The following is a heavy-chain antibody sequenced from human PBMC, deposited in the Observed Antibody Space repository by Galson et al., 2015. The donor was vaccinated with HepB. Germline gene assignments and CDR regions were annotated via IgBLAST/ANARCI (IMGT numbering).Heavy chain of an antibody. CDR1: GFSFSNYN. CDR3: ASTPRNWGFDP. J-gene: IGHJ5*02. Sequence: SLRLSCAASGFSFSNYNMNWVRQAPGKGLEWVSYITSSSGPIYYADSVKGRFTISRDNAKNSLYLQMNSLRVEDTAVYYCASTPRNWGFDPWGQGTLVTVSS. V-gene: IGHV3-48*01. CDR2: ITSSSGPI. D-gene: IGHD1-1*01.